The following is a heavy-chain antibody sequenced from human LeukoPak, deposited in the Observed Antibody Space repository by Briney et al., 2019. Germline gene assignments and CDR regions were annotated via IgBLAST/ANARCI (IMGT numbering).Heavy chain of an antibody. J-gene: IGHJ4*02. D-gene: IGHD3-22*01. Sequence: GGSLRLSCAASGFTFSSYAMSWVRQAPGKGLEWVSAISGSGGSTYYADSVKGRFTFSRDNSKNTLYLQMNSLRAEDTAVYYCAKDPTVVVTRAIDYWGQGTLVTVSS. V-gene: IGHV3-23*01. CDR1: GFTFSSYA. CDR3: AKDPTVVVTRAIDY. CDR2: ISGSGGST.